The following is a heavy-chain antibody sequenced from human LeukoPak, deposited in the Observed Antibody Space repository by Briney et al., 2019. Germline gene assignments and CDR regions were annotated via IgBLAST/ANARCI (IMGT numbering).Heavy chain of an antibody. D-gene: IGHD3-3*01. CDR2: IYYSGST. Sequence: SETLSLTCAVSGGSISSGGYSWSWLRQPPGKGLEWIGYIYYSGSTCYNPSLKSRVTISVDTSKNQFSLKLSSVTAADTAVYYCARVGLEGYYFDYWGQGTLVTVSS. CDR3: ARVGLEGYYFDY. V-gene: IGHV4-30-4*07. CDR1: GGSISSGGYS. J-gene: IGHJ4*02.